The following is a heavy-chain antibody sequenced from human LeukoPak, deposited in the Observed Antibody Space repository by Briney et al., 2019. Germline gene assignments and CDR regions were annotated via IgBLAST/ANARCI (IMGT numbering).Heavy chain of an antibody. V-gene: IGHV1-69*06. CDR1: GGTFSNYA. Sequence: GASVKVSCKASGGTFSNYAISWVRQAPGQGLEWMGGIIPIFGTANYAQKFQGRVTITADKSTSTAYMELSSLRSEDTAVYYCARVEVVPAASGSWYSGDYWGQGTLVTVSS. J-gene: IGHJ4*02. CDR2: IIPIFGTA. CDR3: ARVEVVPAASGSWYSGDY. D-gene: IGHD2-2*01.